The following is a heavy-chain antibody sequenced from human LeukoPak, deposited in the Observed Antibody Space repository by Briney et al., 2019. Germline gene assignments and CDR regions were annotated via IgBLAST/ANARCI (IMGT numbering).Heavy chain of an antibody. CDR1: GFTFSSYG. D-gene: IGHD3-9*01. J-gene: IGHJ5*01. Sequence: GGSLRLSCAASGFTFSSYGMHWVRQAPGKGLEWVAVIWYDGSNKYYADFVKGRFTISRDNSKNTLYLQMNSLRAEDTAVYYCARDGEQYFACSNGFDPGAQEPWSPSPQ. CDR3: ARDGEQYFACSNGFDP. CDR2: IWYDGSNK. V-gene: IGHV3-33*01.